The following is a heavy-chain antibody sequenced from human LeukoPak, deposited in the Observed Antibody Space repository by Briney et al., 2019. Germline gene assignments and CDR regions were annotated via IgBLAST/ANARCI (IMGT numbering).Heavy chain of an antibody. Sequence: PGGSLRLSCAASGFTFRSHWMHWVRQAPGKGLVWVSRIKSDGSSTSYADSVKGRFTISRDNAENTLYLQMNSLRAEDTAVYYCAKDLGLAWYFCLDVWGQGTTVTVSS. V-gene: IGHV3-74*01. D-gene: IGHD3-3*01. J-gene: IGHJ6*02. CDR3: AKDLGLAWYFCLDV. CDR2: IKSDGSST. CDR1: GFTFRSHW.